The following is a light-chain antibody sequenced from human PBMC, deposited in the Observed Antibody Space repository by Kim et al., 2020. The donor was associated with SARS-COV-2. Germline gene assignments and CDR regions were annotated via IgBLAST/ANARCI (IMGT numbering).Light chain of an antibody. CDR1: SGHSSYV. J-gene: IGLJ3*02. CDR3: QTWGTGIRV. Sequence: ASVKLTCTLGSGHSSYVIAWHQQQPEKGPRYLMRLNSDGSHSKGDGVPDRFSGSSSGAERYLTISSLQSEDEADYYCQTWGTGIRVFGGGTQLTVL. V-gene: IGLV4-69*01. CDR2: LNSDGSH.